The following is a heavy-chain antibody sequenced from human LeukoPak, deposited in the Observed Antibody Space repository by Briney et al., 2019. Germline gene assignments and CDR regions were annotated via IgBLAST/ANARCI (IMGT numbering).Heavy chain of an antibody. Sequence: PSETLSLTCTVSGGSISSYYWSWIRQPPGKGLEWIGYIYYSGSTNYNPSLKSRVTISVDTSKNQFSLKLSSVTAADTAVYYCARDHQGYSSSTSCPDSDYYYYYMDVWGKGTTVTVSS. CDR1: GGSISSYY. J-gene: IGHJ6*03. D-gene: IGHD2-2*01. CDR3: ARDHQGYSSSTSCPDSDYYYYYMDV. CDR2: IYYSGST. V-gene: IGHV4-59*01.